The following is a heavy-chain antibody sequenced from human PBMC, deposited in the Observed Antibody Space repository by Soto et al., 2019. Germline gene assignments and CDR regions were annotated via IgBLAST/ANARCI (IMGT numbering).Heavy chain of an antibody. CDR1: GYTFTSYG. Sequence: ASVKVSCKASGYTFTSYGISWVRQAPGQGLEWMGWISAYNGNTNYAQKLQGRVTMTTDTSTSTAYMELRSLRSDDTAVYYCARKYCSSTSCYRLGHYYYYMDVWGKGTTVTVSS. J-gene: IGHJ6*03. V-gene: IGHV1-18*01. CDR2: ISAYNGNT. CDR3: ARKYCSSTSCYRLGHYYYYMDV. D-gene: IGHD2-2*02.